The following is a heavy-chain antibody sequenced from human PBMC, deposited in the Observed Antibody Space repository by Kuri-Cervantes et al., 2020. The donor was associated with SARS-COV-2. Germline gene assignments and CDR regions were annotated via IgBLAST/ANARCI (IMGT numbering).Heavy chain of an antibody. V-gene: IGHV3-7*03. J-gene: IGHJ4*02. Sequence: GESLKISCAASGFTFSSYWMSWVRQAPGKGLEWVANIKQDGSEKYYVDSVKGRFTISRDDSKNMAYLQMNSLKTEDTAVYYCTTLIDYWGQGALVTVSS. CDR3: TTLIDY. CDR2: IKQDGSEK. CDR1: GFTFSSYW.